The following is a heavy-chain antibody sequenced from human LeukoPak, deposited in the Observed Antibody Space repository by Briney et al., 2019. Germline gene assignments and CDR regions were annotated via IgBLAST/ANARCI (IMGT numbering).Heavy chain of an antibody. Sequence: SETLSLTCTVSGGTISSYYWSWIRQPPGKGLEWIGYIYYSGSTNYNPSLKSRVTISVDTSKNQFSLKLSSVTAADTAVYYCARDVWGGYFDYWGQGTLVTVSS. CDR2: IYYSGST. J-gene: IGHJ4*02. CDR1: GGTISSYY. V-gene: IGHV4-59*01. D-gene: IGHD3-16*01. CDR3: ARDVWGGYFDY.